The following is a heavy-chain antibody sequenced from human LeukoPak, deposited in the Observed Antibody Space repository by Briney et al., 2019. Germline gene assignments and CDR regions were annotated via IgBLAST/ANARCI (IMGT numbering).Heavy chain of an antibody. D-gene: IGHD3-3*01. CDR1: GFTFSHFW. Sequence: GGSLRLSCAASGFTFSHFWMSWVRQAPGKGLEWVAYIKKTGSETYYVDSVKGRFTITRDNTRNSLFLQMNSLRAEDTAVYYCARERYDFWSGYRMDVWGQGTTVTVSS. CDR3: ARERYDFWSGYRMDV. V-gene: IGHV3-7*01. CDR2: IKKTGSET. J-gene: IGHJ6*02.